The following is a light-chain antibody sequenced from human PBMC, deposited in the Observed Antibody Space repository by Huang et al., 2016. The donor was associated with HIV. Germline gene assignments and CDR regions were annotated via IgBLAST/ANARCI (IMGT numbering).Light chain of an antibody. V-gene: IGKV2-28*01. J-gene: IGKJ1*01. CDR3: MQGLQTWT. CDR1: QSLLHSNGHNY. Sequence: DIVMVQSPGSLSVTPGEAASITCRSSQSLLHSNGHNYLDRYWQKPGQSPQLLIYLGSTRASVVTDRFSGSGSGTDFTLRINRVEAGDVGVYYCMQGLQTWTFGQGTKVEI. CDR2: LGS.